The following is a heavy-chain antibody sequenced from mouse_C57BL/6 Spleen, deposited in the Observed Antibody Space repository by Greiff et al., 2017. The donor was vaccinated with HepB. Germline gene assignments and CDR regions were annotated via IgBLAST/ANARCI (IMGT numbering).Heavy chain of an antibody. D-gene: IGHD1-1*01. Sequence: EVKLVESGGGLVQPGGSLSLSCAASGFTFTDYYMSWVRQPPGKALEWLGFIRNKANGYTTEYSASVKGRFTISRDNSQSIFYLQMNALRAEDSASYYGARHGSSFWFAYWGQGTLVTVSA. CDR2: IRNKANGYTT. CDR1: GFTFTDYY. V-gene: IGHV7-3*01. J-gene: IGHJ3*01. CDR3: ARHGSSFWFAY.